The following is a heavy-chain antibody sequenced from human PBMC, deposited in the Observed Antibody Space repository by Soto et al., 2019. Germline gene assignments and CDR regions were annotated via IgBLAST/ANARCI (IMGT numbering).Heavy chain of an antibody. CDR3: ARGPELSYCSGGSCSVYNWFDP. V-gene: IGHV4-34*01. J-gene: IGHJ5*02. CDR2: INHSGST. Sequence: SETLSLTCAVYGGSFSGLYWSWIRQPPGKGLEWIGEINHSGSTNYNPSLKSRVTISVDTSKNQFSLKLSSVTAADTAVYYCARGPELSYCSGGSCSVYNWFDPWGQGTLVTVS. CDR1: GGSFSGLY. D-gene: IGHD2-15*01.